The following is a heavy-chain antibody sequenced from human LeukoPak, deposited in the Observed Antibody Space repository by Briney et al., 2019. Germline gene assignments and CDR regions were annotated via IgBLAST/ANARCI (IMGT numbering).Heavy chain of an antibody. J-gene: IGHJ4*02. CDR3: ARVGGLGELSSLDY. D-gene: IGHD3-16*02. CDR2: IYTSGST. Sequence: PSQTLSLTCTVSGGSISSGSYYWSWIRQPAGKGLEWIGRIYTSGSTNYNPSLKSRVTMSVDTSKNQFSLKLSSVTAADTAVYYCARVGGLGELSSLDYWGQGTLVTVSS. V-gene: IGHV4-61*02. CDR1: GGSISSGSYY.